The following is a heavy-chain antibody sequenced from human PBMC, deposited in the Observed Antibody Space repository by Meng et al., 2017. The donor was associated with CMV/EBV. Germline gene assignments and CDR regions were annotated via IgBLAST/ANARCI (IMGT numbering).Heavy chain of an antibody. V-gene: IGHV1-2*02. CDR3: ARTYYDFWSGYYGADAFDI. CDR1: GYSFTGYY. J-gene: IGHJ3*02. Sequence: ASVKVSCKASGYSFTGYYMLWVRQAPGQGLEWMGWINPNSGGTNYAQKFQGRVTMTRDTSISTAYMELSRLRSDDTAVYYCARTYYDFWSGYYGADAFDIWGQGTMVTVSS. CDR2: INPNSGGT. D-gene: IGHD3-3*01.